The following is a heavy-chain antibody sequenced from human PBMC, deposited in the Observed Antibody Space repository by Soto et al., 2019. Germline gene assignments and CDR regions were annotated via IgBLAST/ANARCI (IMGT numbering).Heavy chain of an antibody. CDR3: AGYCSGGSCLSPTIYYHYGMDV. V-gene: IGHV1-18*04. D-gene: IGHD2-15*01. J-gene: IGHJ6*02. Sequence: ASVKVSCNASGYTFTSYGISWVRQAPGQGLECMGWINAYDGNTNYAQPFHGRVTMTTDTSTSTAYMELRSLKSDDTAVYYCAGYCSGGSCLSPTIYYHYGMDVWGQGTTVTVSS. CDR1: GYTFTSYG. CDR2: INAYDGNT.